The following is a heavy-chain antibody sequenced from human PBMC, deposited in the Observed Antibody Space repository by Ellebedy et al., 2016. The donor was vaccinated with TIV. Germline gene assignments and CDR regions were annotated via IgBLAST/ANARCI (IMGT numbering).Heavy chain of an antibody. D-gene: IGHD1-26*01. CDR3: ARDEVSVTVVGATGRGPFDY. CDR2: IWYDGSKK. J-gene: IGHJ4*02. Sequence: GGSLRLXXAASGFIFSNYGMNWVRQAPGKGPEWVAVIWYDGSKKYYADSVKGRFTISRDNSKNTLYLQMNSLRVEDTAVYYCARDEVSVTVVGATGRGPFDYWGQGTLATVSS. CDR1: GFIFSNYG. V-gene: IGHV3-33*01.